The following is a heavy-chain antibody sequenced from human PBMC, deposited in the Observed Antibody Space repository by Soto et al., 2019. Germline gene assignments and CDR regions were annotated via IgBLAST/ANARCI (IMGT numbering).Heavy chain of an antibody. D-gene: IGHD3-3*01. V-gene: IGHV4-31*03. J-gene: IGHJ4*02. Sequence: TLSLTCTVSGGSISSGGYYWSWIRHHPGKGLEWIGYIYYSGSTYYNPSLKSRVTISVDTSKNQFSLKLSSVTAADTAVYYCARAKRITIFGVVILAQQQYYFDYWGQGTLVTVSS. CDR2: IYYSGST. CDR3: ARAKRITIFGVVILAQQQYYFDY. CDR1: GGSISSGGYY.